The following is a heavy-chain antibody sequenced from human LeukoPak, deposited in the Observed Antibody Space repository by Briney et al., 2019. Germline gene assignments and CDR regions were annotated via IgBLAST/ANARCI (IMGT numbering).Heavy chain of an antibody. Sequence: ASVKVSCKASGGTFSSYAISWVRQAPGQGLEWMGWISAHNGNTNYAQKLQGRVTMTTDTSTSTAYMGLRSLRSDDTAVYYCARFSGIDAFDIWGQGTMVTVSS. CDR1: GGTFSSYA. CDR3: ARFSGIDAFDI. CDR2: ISAHNGNT. D-gene: IGHD3-10*01. V-gene: IGHV1-18*01. J-gene: IGHJ3*02.